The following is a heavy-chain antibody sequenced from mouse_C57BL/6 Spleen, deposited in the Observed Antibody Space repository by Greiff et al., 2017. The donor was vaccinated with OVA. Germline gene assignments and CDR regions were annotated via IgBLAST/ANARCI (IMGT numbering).Heavy chain of an antibody. Sequence: EVKLQESGPGLVKPSQSLSLTCSVTGYSITSGYYWNWIRQFPGNKLEWMGYISYDGSNNYNPSLKNRSSITRDTSKNQFFLKLKSVTTEDTATYDCARDYGSRYGYFDVWGTGTTVTVSS. V-gene: IGHV3-6*01. CDR3: ARDYGSRYGYFDV. CDR1: GYSITSGYY. CDR2: ISYDGSN. J-gene: IGHJ1*03. D-gene: IGHD1-1*01.